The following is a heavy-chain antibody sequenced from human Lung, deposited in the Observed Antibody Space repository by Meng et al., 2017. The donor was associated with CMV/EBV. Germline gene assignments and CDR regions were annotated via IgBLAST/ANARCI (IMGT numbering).Heavy chain of an antibody. J-gene: IGHJ4*02. CDR2: IYPGDSDT. CDR3: ARWGSTWFVDY. CDR1: GYNFDNYW. Sequence: SCKGSGYNFDNYWIGWVRQMPGKGLEWMGLIYPGDSDTRYSPAFQGQVTISADKSISTAYLQWSGLKASDTAMYYCARWGSTWFVDYWGQGTLVTVSS. V-gene: IGHV5-51*01. D-gene: IGHD3-10*01.